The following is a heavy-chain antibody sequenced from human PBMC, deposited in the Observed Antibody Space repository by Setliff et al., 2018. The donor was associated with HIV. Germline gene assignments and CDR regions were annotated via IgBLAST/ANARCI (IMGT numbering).Heavy chain of an antibody. CDR2: IRYTGSNK. CDR1: GFTFSSYS. Sequence: GGSLRLSCAASGFTFSSYSMNWVRQAPGKGLEWVAFIRYTGSNKYYADSVKGRFTISRDNSKNSLYLQMNSLRAEDTAVYYCATRVVVAATLAEYDYWGQGTLVTVS. J-gene: IGHJ4*02. CDR3: ATRVVVAATLAEYDY. D-gene: IGHD2-15*01. V-gene: IGHV3-30*02.